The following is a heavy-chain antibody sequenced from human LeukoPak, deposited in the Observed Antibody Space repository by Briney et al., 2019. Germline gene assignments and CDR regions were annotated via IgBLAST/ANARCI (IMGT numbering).Heavy chain of an antibody. D-gene: IGHD3-3*01. Sequence: ASVKVSYKASGYTFTFYYMHWVRQAPRQGLEGMGRNNPNCGGTHYAQKFQGRVTMTRDTCISTAYMELSRLRSDDTAVYYCARNTYYDFWSGYYNNWFDPWGQGTLVTVSS. CDR2: NNPNCGGT. J-gene: IGHJ5*02. V-gene: IGHV1-2*06. CDR3: ARNTYYDFWSGYYNNWFDP. CDR1: GYTFTFYY.